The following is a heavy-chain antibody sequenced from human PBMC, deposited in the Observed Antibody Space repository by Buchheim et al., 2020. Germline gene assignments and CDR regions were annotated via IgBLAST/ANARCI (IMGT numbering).Heavy chain of an antibody. Sequence: QVQVVESGGGVVQPGRSLRLSCAASGFSFSSHVMHWVRQAPGKGPEWLAVIWYDGSKEYYADSVKGRFTVSRDNSKNTVFLQMNGLRDEDTAVYYCARGAFCSGGSCYTGASGNWGQGTL. J-gene: IGHJ4*02. CDR1: GFSFSSHV. CDR2: IWYDGSKE. V-gene: IGHV3-33*01. CDR3: ARGAFCSGGSCYTGASGN. D-gene: IGHD2-15*01.